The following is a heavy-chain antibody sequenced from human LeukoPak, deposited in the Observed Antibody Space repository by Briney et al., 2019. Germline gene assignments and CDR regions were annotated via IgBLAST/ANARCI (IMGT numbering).Heavy chain of an antibody. J-gene: IGHJ3*02. V-gene: IGHV4-34*01. D-gene: IGHD1-26*01. CDR2: INHSGSS. CDR1: GGSFSGYY. Sequence: SETLSLTCAVYGGSFSGYYWSWIRQPPGKGLEWIGEINHSGSSNYNPSLKSRVTISVDTSKNQFSLKLSSVTAADTAVYYCAREGEWEQAFDIWGQGTMVTVSS. CDR3: AREGEWEQAFDI.